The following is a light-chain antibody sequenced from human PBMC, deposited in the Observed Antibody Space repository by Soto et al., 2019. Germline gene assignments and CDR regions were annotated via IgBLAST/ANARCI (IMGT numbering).Light chain of an antibody. CDR3: QQYSNYWT. V-gene: IGKV1-5*03. J-gene: IGKJ1*01. Sequence: DIQMTQSPSTLSAFVGDRVTITCRASQSISSWLAWYQQKPGKAPKLLLYMASNLESGVPSRFSGSGSGTEFTLTISSLQPDDFATYYCQQYSNYWTFGQGTKVEIK. CDR2: MAS. CDR1: QSISSW.